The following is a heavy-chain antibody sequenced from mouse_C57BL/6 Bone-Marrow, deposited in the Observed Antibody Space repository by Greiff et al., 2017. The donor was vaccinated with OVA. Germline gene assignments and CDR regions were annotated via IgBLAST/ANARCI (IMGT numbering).Heavy chain of an antibody. J-gene: IGHJ3*01. CDR1: GYTFTSYW. CDR2: IDPSDSYT. CDR3: AGSAWFAY. D-gene: IGHD1-1*02. Sequence: QVQLKQSGAELVKPGASVKLSCKASGYTFTSYWMQWVKQRPGQGLEWIGEIDPSDSYTNYHQKFKGKATLTVDTSSSTAYMQLSSLTSEDSAVYYCAGSAWFAYWGQGTLVTVSA. V-gene: IGHV1-50*01.